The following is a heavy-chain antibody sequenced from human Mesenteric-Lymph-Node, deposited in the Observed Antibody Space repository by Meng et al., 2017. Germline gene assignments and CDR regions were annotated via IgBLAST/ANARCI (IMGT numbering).Heavy chain of an antibody. Sequence: ASVKVSCKASGYTFSDYGISWVRQAPGQGLEWMGWISAYNGNTNYAQKLQGRVTMTTDTSTSTAYMELRSLRSDDTAVYYCARDPAYSSSWYGVNWFDPWGQGTLVTVSS. CDR1: GYTFSDYG. CDR2: ISAYNGNT. V-gene: IGHV1-18*01. CDR3: ARDPAYSSSWYGVNWFDP. D-gene: IGHD6-13*01. J-gene: IGHJ5*02.